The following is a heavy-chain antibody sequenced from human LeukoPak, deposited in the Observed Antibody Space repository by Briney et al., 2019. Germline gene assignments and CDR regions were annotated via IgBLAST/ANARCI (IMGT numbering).Heavy chain of an antibody. CDR1: GGSISSSSYY. J-gene: IGHJ4*02. CDR2: IYYSGST. V-gene: IGHV4-39*07. Sequence: SETLSLTCTVSGGSISSSSYYWGWIRQPPGKGLEWIGSIYYSGSTYYNPSLKSRVTISVDTSKNQFSLKLSSVTAADTAVYYRARSAQTVTTFPLDYWGQGTLVTVSS. CDR3: ARSAQTVTTFPLDY. D-gene: IGHD4-17*01.